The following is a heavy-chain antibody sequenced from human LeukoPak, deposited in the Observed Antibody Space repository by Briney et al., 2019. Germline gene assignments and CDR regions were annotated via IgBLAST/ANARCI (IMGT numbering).Heavy chain of an antibody. J-gene: IGHJ4*02. V-gene: IGHV1-18*04. Sequence: ASVKVSCKASGYSFTSYGISWVRQAPGQGLEWMGWISVHNGNTHYAQKLQGRVTMTTDTSTSTAYMELGSLRSDDTAVYYCARVRGSYGDTANYWGQGTLVTVSS. CDR3: ARVRGSYGDTANY. CDR1: GYSFTSYG. CDR2: ISVHNGNT. D-gene: IGHD4-17*01.